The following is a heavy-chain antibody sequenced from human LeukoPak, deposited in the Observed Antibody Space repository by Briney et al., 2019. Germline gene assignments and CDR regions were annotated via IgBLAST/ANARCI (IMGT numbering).Heavy chain of an antibody. CDR2: ISSSGSYI. CDR1: GFTFSSYS. CDR3: AKDIGGSGAY. J-gene: IGHJ4*02. Sequence: GGSLRLSCAASGFTFSSYSMNWVRQAPGKGLQWVSSISSSGSYIYYADSVQGRFTISRDNSKNTVYLQMNSLRAEDTAIYYCAKDIGGSGAYWGQGTLVTVSS. V-gene: IGHV3-21*04. D-gene: IGHD3-16*01.